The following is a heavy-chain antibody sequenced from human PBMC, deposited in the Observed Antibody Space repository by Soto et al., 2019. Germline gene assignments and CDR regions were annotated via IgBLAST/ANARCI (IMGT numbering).Heavy chain of an antibody. J-gene: IGHJ5*02. V-gene: IGHV4-59*01. CDR1: GGSISSYY. Sequence: SETLSLTCTVSGGSISSYYWSWIRQPPGKGLEWIGSIYYSGSTNYNPSLKSRVTISVDTSKNQFSLKLSSVTAADTAVYYCARVDGYSNYNWFDPWGQGTLVTVSS. CDR3: ARVDGYSNYNWFDP. D-gene: IGHD4-4*01. CDR2: IYYSGST.